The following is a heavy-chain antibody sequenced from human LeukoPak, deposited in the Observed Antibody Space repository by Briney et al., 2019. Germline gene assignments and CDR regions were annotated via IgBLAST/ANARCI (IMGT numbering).Heavy chain of an antibody. Sequence: SETLSLTCTVSGGSISSGDYYWSWIRQPPGKGLGWIGYIYYSGSTYYNPSLKSRVTISVDTSKNQFPLKLSSVTAADTAVYYCARDRQALFDYWGQGTLVTVSS. CDR1: GGSISSGDYY. J-gene: IGHJ4*02. V-gene: IGHV4-30-4*08. CDR2: IYYSGST. CDR3: ARDRQALFDY.